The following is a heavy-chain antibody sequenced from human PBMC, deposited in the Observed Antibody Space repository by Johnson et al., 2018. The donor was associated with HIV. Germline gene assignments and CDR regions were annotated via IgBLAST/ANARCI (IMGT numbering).Heavy chain of an antibody. CDR2: IYSGGST. CDR3: ARAADYYDSSGYTVRALDI. CDR1: GFTVSSNY. V-gene: IGHV3-53*02. D-gene: IGHD3-22*01. J-gene: IGHJ3*02. Sequence: VQLVETGGGLIQPGGSLRLSCAASGFTVSSNYMSWVRQAPGKGLEWVAVIYSGGSTYYADSVKGRFTISRDNSKNTLYLQMNRLRAEDTAVYYCARAADYYDSSGYTVRALDIWGQGTMVTVSS.